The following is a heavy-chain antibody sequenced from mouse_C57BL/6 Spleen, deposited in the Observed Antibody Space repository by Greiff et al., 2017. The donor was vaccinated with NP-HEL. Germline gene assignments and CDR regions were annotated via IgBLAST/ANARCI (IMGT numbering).Heavy chain of an antibody. J-gene: IGHJ4*01. CDR2: IDPENGDT. CDR3: TTKGIYDGYYMDY. CDR1: GFNIKDDY. D-gene: IGHD2-3*01. V-gene: IGHV14-4*01. Sequence: EVQRVESGAELVRPGASVKLSCTASGFNIKDDYMHWVKQRPEQGLEWIGWIDPENGDTEYASKFQGKATITADTASNTAYLQLSSLTSEDNAVYYCTTKGIYDGYYMDYWGQGTSVTVSS.